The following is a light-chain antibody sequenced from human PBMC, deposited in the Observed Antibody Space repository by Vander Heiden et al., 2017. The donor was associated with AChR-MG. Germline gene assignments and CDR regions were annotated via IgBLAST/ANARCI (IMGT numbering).Light chain of an antibody. V-gene: IGKV1-39*01. J-gene: IGKJ5*01. Sequence: SPSSLSASVGDRVTITCRASQGIASYLNWYQQKPGKAPKLLVYAASRLESWVPSRFSGGGSGTDYTLTIGRLQAEDFATYHRQQSHSTPLTFGQGTQLEIK. CDR2: AAS. CDR1: QGIASY. CDR3: QQSHSTPLT.